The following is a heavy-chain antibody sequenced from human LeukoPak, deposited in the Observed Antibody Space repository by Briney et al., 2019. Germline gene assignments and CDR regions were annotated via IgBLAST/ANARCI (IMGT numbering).Heavy chain of an antibody. J-gene: IGHJ5*01. CDR2: IYDRGPA. D-gene: IGHD3-10*01. CDR1: GDSIIGYY. Sequence: TLSLTCTVSGDSIIGYYWSWIRQPPGKGLEWIGCIYDRGPAYYNPSLKSRFTISVDRPKNQFFLNVTSLTAADTAVYYCARSRQASGLFNSWGQGTLVVVSS. V-gene: IGHV4-30-2*01. CDR3: ARSRQASGLFNS.